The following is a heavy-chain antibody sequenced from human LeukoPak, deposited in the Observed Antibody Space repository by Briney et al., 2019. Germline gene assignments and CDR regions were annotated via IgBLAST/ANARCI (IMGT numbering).Heavy chain of an antibody. CDR1: GFTFSSYS. D-gene: IGHD2-2*01. Sequence: GGSLRLSCAASGFTFSSYSMNWVRQAPGKGLEWVSSISSSSSYIYYADSVKGRFTISRDNAKNSLYLQMNSLRAEDTAVYYCARVYCSSTSCRAGYYFDYWGQGTLVTVSS. J-gene: IGHJ4*02. CDR2: ISSSSSYI. V-gene: IGHV3-21*01. CDR3: ARVYCSSTSCRAGYYFDY.